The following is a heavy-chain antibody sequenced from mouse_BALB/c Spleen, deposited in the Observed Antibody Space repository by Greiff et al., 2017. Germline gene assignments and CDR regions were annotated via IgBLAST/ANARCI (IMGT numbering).Heavy chain of an antibody. CDR3: ARDDGSSYRLYAMDY. CDR1: GFTFTDYY. D-gene: IGHD1-1*01. V-gene: IGHV7-3*02. J-gene: IGHJ4*01. Sequence: EVQGVESGGGLVQPGGSLRLSCATSGFTFTDYYMSWVRQPPGKALEWLGFIRNKANGYTTEYSASVKGRFTISRDNSQSILYLQMNTLRAEDSATYYCARDDGSSYRLYAMDYWGQGTSVTVSS. CDR2: IRNKANGYTT.